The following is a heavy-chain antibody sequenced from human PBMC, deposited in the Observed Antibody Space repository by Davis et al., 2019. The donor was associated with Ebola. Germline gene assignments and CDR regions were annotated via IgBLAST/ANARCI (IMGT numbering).Heavy chain of an antibody. Sequence: KVSCKGSGYSFTSYWIGWVRQMPGKGLEWMGIIYPGDSDTRYSPSFQGQVPISADKSISTAYLQWSSLKASDTAMYYCARHLRGGNPFYYYYYGMDVWGQGTTVTVSS. CDR2: IYPGDSDT. J-gene: IGHJ6*02. CDR1: GYSFTSYW. D-gene: IGHD4-23*01. CDR3: ARHLRGGNPFYYYYYGMDV. V-gene: IGHV5-51*01.